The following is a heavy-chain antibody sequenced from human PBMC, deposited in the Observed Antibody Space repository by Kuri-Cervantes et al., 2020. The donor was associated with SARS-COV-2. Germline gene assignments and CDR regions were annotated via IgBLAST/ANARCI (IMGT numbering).Heavy chain of an antibody. Sequence: GGSLRLSCAASGFTFSSYAMSWVRQAPGKGLEWVSAISGSGGSTYYADSVKGRFTISRDNSKNTLYLQMNSLRADDTAIYYCARFETGVSTTGTENWGQGTLVTVSS. CDR2: ISGSGGST. D-gene: IGHD2-8*02. CDR1: GFTFSSYA. CDR3: ARFETGVSTTGTEN. V-gene: IGHV3-23*01. J-gene: IGHJ4*02.